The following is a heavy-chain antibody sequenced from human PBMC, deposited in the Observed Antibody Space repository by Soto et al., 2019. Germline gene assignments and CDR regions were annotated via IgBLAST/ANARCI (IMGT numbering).Heavy chain of an antibody. CDR2: INSDGSVS. Sequence: EVQLVESGGGLVQPGGSLRLSCAASGFTFSNYWMYWVRQAPGKGLEWVSRINSDGSVSSYADSVKGRLTISRDNVKNTLYLQMDSLRAEDTAVYYWARGDCVGGTCYSLAGSFYYYLDVWGKGTTVTV. CDR3: ARGDCVGGTCYSLAGSFYYYLDV. V-gene: IGHV3-74*02. J-gene: IGHJ6*03. CDR1: GFTFSNYW. D-gene: IGHD2-15*01.